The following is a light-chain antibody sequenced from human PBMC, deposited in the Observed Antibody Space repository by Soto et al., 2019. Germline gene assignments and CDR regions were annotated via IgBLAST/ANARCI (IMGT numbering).Light chain of an antibody. J-gene: IGKJ1*01. Sequence: IQMTQSPSILSASVGDRVTITCRASQSISTWSAWYQQKPDKAPKLLIHDASTLESGVSSRFSGSGSGTEFTLTLSSLQPDDFATHYCQQYNNYSRTFGQGTRVE. V-gene: IGKV1-5*01. CDR1: QSISTW. CDR2: DAS. CDR3: QQYNNYSRT.